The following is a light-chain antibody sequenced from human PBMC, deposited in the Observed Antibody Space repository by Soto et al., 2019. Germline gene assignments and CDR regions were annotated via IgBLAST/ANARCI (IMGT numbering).Light chain of an antibody. V-gene: IGKV1-9*01. CDR2: DSS. Sequence: DIQLTQSPSFLSASVEDRVTISCRASYDISSSLAWYQQEPGKPPKLLIYDSSTLQTGVPSRFTGSGSGRKFTLTISRLQFGDFATYFCQQLSHYPYTFGPGTKLEI. CDR1: YDISSS. CDR3: QQLSHYPYT. J-gene: IGKJ2*01.